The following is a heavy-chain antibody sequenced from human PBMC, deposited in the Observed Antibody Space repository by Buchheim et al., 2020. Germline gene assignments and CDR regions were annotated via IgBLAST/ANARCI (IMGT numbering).Heavy chain of an antibody. CDR1: GGSVSSGSYY. J-gene: IGHJ4*02. CDR2: IYYSGST. CDR3: ARDSYYYGSGSYYPFDY. D-gene: IGHD3-10*01. V-gene: IGHV4-61*01. Sequence: QVQLQESGPGLVKPSETLSLTCTVSGGSVSSGSYYWSWIRQPPGKGLEWIGYIYYSGSTNYNPSLKSRVTITVDTYKNQFSLKLSSVTAADTAVYYCARDSYYYGSGSYYPFDYWGQGTL.